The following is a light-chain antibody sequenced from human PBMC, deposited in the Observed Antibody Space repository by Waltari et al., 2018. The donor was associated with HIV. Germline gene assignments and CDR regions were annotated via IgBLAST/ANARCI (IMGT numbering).Light chain of an antibody. CDR2: GAS. V-gene: IGKV3-15*01. Sequence: IVMTQSPATLSVSPGERATLSCTASTGFYNNFARYQQKPGQHPRLHTHGASTRATGIPARFSGSGSGTEFTLTISSLQSEDFAVYYCQQYNNWPPITFGQGTRLEIK. CDR1: TGFYNN. J-gene: IGKJ5*01. CDR3: QQYNNWPPIT.